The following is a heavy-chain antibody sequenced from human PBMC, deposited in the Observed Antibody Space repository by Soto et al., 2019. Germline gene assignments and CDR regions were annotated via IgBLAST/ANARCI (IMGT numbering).Heavy chain of an antibody. J-gene: IGHJ3*02. V-gene: IGHV3-23*01. CDR1: GFTFSSYA. CDR3: AKHMRGGWYFPDGFDI. Sequence: EVQLLESGGGLVQPGGSLRLSCAASGFTFSSYAMSWVRQAPGKGLEWVSGVRGSGGSTYYADSVKGRFTISRDNSEDTPYLQMNSLRAEDTAVYYCAKHMRGGWYFPDGFDIWGQGTMVTVSS. CDR2: VRGSGGST. D-gene: IGHD6-19*01.